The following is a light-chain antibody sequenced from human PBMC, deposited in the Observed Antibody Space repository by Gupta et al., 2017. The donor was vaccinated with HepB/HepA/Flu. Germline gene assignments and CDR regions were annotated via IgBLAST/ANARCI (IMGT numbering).Light chain of an antibody. J-gene: IGKJ5*01. CDR3: HQHANWSPIT. Sequence: DIVLTQSPATLSLSPGERATLSCRASQSVSNRLAWYQQKRGQAPRLLIYDASNRAAGIPARFSCSGSRTDVTLTISSLEPEDFAVYYCHQHANWSPITFGQGTRLEIK. CDR1: QSVSNR. CDR2: DAS. V-gene: IGKV3-11*01.